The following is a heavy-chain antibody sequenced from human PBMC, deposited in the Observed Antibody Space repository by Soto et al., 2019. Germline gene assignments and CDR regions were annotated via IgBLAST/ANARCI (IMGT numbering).Heavy chain of an antibody. V-gene: IGHV3-23*01. CDR1: GFTFSSYA. CDR3: AKVPPYYYGSGSYYNEYYFDY. J-gene: IGHJ4*02. Sequence: GGSLRLSCAASGFTFSSYAMSWVRQAPGKGLEWVSAISGSGGSTYYADSVKGRFTISRDNSKNTLYLQMNSLRAEDTAVYYCAKVPPYYYGSGSYYNEYYFDYWGQGTLVTVSS. CDR2: ISGSGGST. D-gene: IGHD3-10*01.